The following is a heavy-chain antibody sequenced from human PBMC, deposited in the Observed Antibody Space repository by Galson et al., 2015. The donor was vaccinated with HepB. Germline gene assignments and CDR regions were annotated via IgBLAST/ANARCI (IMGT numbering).Heavy chain of an antibody. CDR1: GYTFTSYG. D-gene: IGHD6-13*01. Sequence: SVKVSCKASGYTFTSYGISWVRQAPGQGLEWMGWISAYNGNTNYAQKLQGRVTMTTDTSTSTAYMELRSLRSDDTAVYYCARTQGSWYFYWFDPWGQGTLVTVSS. V-gene: IGHV1-18*04. J-gene: IGHJ5*02. CDR3: ARTQGSWYFYWFDP. CDR2: ISAYNGNT.